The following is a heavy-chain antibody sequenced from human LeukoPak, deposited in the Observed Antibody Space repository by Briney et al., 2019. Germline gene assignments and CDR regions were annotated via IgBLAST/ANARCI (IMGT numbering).Heavy chain of an antibody. J-gene: IGHJ4*02. CDR2: LYSGGSTHYGGST. Sequence: GGSLRLSCAVSGFTVSSNYMSWVRQAPGKGLECVSVLYSGGSTHYGGSTYYADSVKGRFTISRDNARNSLYLQMNSLRAEDTAVYYCARDMVVTKWGQGTLVTVSS. CDR1: GFTVSSNY. D-gene: IGHD4/OR15-4a*01. CDR3: ARDMVVTK. V-gene: IGHV3-NL1*01.